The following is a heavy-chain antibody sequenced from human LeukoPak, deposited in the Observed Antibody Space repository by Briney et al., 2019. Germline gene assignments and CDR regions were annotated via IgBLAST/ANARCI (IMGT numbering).Heavy chain of an antibody. Sequence: SETLSPTCTVSGGSISSYYWSWIRQPPGKGLEWIGYIYYSGSTNYNPSLKSRVTISVDTSKNQFSLKLSSVTAADTAVYYCARDRSYYGMDVWGQETTVTVSS. CDR2: IYYSGST. V-gene: IGHV4-59*01. CDR1: GGSISSYY. CDR3: ARDRSYYGMDV. J-gene: IGHJ6*02.